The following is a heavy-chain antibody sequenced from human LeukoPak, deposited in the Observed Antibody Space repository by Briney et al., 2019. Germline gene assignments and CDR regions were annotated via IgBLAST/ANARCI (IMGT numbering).Heavy chain of an antibody. V-gene: IGHV1-8*01. J-gene: IGHJ4*02. CDR3: ARVWGSIDY. CDR1: GYTFTNYD. CDR2: MNPKSGNT. Sequence: ASVKVSCKTSGYTFTNYDINWVRQATGQGLEWMGWMNPKSGNTGSAQRFQDRVTLTRDTSISTAYMELSSLRSEDTAVYYCARVWGSIDYWGQGTLVTVS. D-gene: IGHD7-27*01.